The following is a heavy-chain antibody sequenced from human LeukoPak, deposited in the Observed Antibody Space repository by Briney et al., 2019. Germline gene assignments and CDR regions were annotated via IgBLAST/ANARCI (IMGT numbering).Heavy chain of an antibody. Sequence: SETLSLTCTVSGGSISSYYWSWIRQPPGKGLEWIGYIYYSGSTNYNPSFKSRVTISVDTSKNQFSLKLSSVTAADTAVYYCARHSNSGSYRVYFDYWGQGTLVTVSS. J-gene: IGHJ4*02. CDR3: ARHSNSGSYRVYFDY. V-gene: IGHV4-59*08. CDR2: IYYSGST. CDR1: GGSISSYY. D-gene: IGHD1-26*01.